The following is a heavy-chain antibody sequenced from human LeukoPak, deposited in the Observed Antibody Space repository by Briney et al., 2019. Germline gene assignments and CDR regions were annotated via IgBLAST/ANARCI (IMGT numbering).Heavy chain of an antibody. Sequence: PGGSLRLSCAASGFTFSSHWMTWVRQAPGMGLEWVANIKHDGSEKYYVDSVKGRFTISRDNAKNSLYLQMNSLRAEDTAVYYCVRDKPYTFWSGYPGNFDYWGQGTLVTVSS. J-gene: IGHJ4*02. CDR1: GFTFSSHW. V-gene: IGHV3-7*03. CDR2: IKHDGSEK. CDR3: VRDKPYTFWSGYPGNFDY. D-gene: IGHD3-3*01.